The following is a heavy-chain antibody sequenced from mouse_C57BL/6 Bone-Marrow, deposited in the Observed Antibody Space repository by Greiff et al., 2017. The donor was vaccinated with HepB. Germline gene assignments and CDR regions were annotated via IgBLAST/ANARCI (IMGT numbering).Heavy chain of an antibody. CDR1: GYAFSSYW. Sequence: QVQLQQSGAELVKPGASVKISCKASGYAFSSYWMNWVKQRPGKGLEWIGQIYPGDGDTNYNGKFKGKATLTADKSSSTAYMQLSSLTSEDSAVYFCARSPAYSYYFDYWGQGTTLTVSS. CDR3: ARSPAYSYYFDY. CDR2: IYPGDGDT. D-gene: IGHD2-10*01. J-gene: IGHJ2*01. V-gene: IGHV1-80*01.